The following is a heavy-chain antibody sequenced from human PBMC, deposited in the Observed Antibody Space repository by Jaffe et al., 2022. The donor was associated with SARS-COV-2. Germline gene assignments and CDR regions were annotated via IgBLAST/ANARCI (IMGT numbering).Heavy chain of an antibody. CDR2: IDSSSRTL. CDR1: GFTFNTYG. J-gene: IGHJ5*02. D-gene: IGHD6-19*01. CDR3: ARDSLNGWSPGGLGWFDP. Sequence: EVQLVESGGVLVQPGGSLRLSCAASGFTFNTYGMNWVRQAPGKGLEWVSYIDSSSRTLSYADSVKGRFTISRDNAKKSLYLQMSGLRDEDTAVYYCARDSLNGWSPGGLGWFDPWGQGTQVTVSS. V-gene: IGHV3-48*02.